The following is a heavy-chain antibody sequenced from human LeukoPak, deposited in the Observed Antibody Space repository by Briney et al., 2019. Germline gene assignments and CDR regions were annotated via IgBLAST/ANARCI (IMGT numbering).Heavy chain of an antibody. V-gene: IGHV6-1*01. CDR1: GDSVSNNSAA. CDR2: QNYRSKWYD. CDR3: ARAPTPIIAVAGSFDY. Sequence: SQTLSLTCAISGDSVSNNSAAWNWISQSPSRGLKWRERQNYRSKWYDDYAVSVKSRITINPDTSKNQFSLQVNSVTPEDTAVYYCARAPTPIIAVAGSFDYWGQGTLVTVSS. J-gene: IGHJ4*02. D-gene: IGHD6-19*01.